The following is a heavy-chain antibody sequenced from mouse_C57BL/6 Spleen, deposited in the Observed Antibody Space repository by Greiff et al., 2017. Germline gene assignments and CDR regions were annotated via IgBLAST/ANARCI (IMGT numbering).Heavy chain of an antibody. J-gene: IGHJ1*03. Sequence: VQLQQPGAELVKPGASVKMSCKASGYTFTSYWITWVKQRPGQGLEWIGDIYPGSGSTNYNEKFKSKATLTVDTSSSTAYMQLSSLTSEDSAVYYCARPGPYYGSSYDWYFDVWGTGTTVTVSS. CDR2: IYPGSGST. D-gene: IGHD1-1*01. V-gene: IGHV1-55*01. CDR3: ARPGPYYGSSYDWYFDV. CDR1: GYTFTSYW.